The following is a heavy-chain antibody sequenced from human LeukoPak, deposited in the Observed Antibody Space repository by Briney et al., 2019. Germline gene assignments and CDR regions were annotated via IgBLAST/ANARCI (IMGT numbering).Heavy chain of an antibody. D-gene: IGHD6-13*01. CDR3: ARVTPRIAAAGTLGWFDP. CDR2: INPSGGST. CDR1: GYTFTSYY. Sequence: GASVKVSCKASGYTFTSYYMHWVRQAPGQGLEWMGIINPSGGSTSYAQKFQGRVTMTRDMSTSTVYMELSSLRSEDTAVYYCARVTPRIAAAGTLGWFDPWGQGTLVTVSS. J-gene: IGHJ5*02. V-gene: IGHV1-46*01.